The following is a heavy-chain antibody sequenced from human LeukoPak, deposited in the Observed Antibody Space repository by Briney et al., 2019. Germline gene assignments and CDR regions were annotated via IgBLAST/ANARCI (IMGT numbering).Heavy chain of an antibody. D-gene: IGHD3-16*01. Sequence: QSGGSLRLSCAASGFTFSSYGMHWVRQAPGKGLEWVAVISYDGSNKYYADSVKGRFTISRDNSKNTLYLQMNSLRAEDTAVYYCAKVTPLWGYSVLFGYWGQGTLVTVSS. CDR2: ISYDGSNK. CDR3: AKVTPLWGYSVLFGY. V-gene: IGHV3-30*18. J-gene: IGHJ4*02. CDR1: GFTFSSYG.